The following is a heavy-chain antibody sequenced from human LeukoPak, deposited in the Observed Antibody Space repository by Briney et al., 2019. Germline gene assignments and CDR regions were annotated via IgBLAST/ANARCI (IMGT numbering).Heavy chain of an antibody. CDR3: ASGGARFGRFEY. D-gene: IGHD3-10*01. J-gene: IGHJ4*02. V-gene: IGHV3-7*01. Sequence: GESLRLSCAASGFTFNALTMSWVRQAPGRGLEWVAKMKEDGGDIYYVDSVKGRFTISRDNSKNSLYLQMNSLRAEDTAVYYCASGGARFGRFEYWGQGTLVTVSS. CDR2: MKEDGGDI. CDR1: GFTFNALT.